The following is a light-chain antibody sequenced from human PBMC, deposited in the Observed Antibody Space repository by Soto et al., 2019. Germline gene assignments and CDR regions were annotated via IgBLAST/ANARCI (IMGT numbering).Light chain of an antibody. CDR3: QQYHTWPIT. Sequence: DIVMTQSPATLSVAPGERVTFSCRASQGVSRKLAWYQHKPGQAPRLLISGASTGATGIPARSSGSGSGTEFTLTISSLQSEDCAIYYCQQYHTWPITFGGGTKV. V-gene: IGKV3-15*01. CDR2: GAS. CDR1: QGVSRK. J-gene: IGKJ4*01.